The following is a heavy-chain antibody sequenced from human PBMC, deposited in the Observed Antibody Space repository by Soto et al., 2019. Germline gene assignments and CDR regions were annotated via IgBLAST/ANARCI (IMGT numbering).Heavy chain of an antibody. J-gene: IGHJ4*02. CDR2: IYYSGST. D-gene: IGHD2-21*02. V-gene: IGHV4-4*02. Sequence: QVQLQESGPGLVKPSGTLSLTCAVSGGSISSGDWCWSGVRQSPGKGLEWIGEIYYSGSTTYNQSFKTRVTTTADKSEHQFSLRLSSVTAAATAVYYWARRGCDSIFGSLDYWGQGTLVTVSS. CDR3: ARRGCDSIFGSLDY. CDR1: GGSISSGDW.